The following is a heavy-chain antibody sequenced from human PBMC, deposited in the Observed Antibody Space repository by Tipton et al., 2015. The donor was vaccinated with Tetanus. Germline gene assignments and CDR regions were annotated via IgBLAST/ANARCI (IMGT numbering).Heavy chain of an antibody. CDR1: GGSISSYY. CDR3: ARGGRYDYGVQGWFDP. D-gene: IGHD4-17*01. CDR2: IYYSGST. V-gene: IGHV4-59*01. Sequence: TLSLTCTVSGGSISSYYWSWIRRPPGKGLEWIGYIYYSGSTNYNPSLKSRVTISVDTSKNQFSLKLSSVTAADTAVYYCARGGRYDYGVQGWFDPWGQGTLVTVSS. J-gene: IGHJ5*02.